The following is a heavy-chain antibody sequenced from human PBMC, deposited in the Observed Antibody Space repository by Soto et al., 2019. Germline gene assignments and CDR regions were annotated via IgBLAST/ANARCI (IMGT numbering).Heavy chain of an antibody. CDR2: IYYSGST. Sequence: SETLSLTCTVSGGSISSYYWSWIRQPPGKGLEWIGYIYYSGSTNYNPSLKSRVTISVDTSKNQFSLKLSSVTAADTAVYYCARESVARALDYWGQETLATAPQ. D-gene: IGHD2-15*01. V-gene: IGHV4-59*01. J-gene: IGHJ4*02. CDR1: GGSISSYY. CDR3: ARESVARALDY.